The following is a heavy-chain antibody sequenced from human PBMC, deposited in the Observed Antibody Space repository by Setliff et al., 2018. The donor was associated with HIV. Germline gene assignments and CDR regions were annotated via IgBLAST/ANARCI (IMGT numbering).Heavy chain of an antibody. CDR1: GGSISTGGYY. V-gene: IGHV4-31*03. D-gene: IGHD2-21*02. CDR3: ARQGNIVVVTSFDY. Sequence: SETLSLTCTVSGGSISTGGYYWSWIRQHPGKGLEWIGYIYNSGGTYYNPSLKSRITMSVDTSKNQFSLRLNSVTAADTAVYYCARQGNIVVVTSFDYWGQGTLVTVSS. CDR2: IYNSGGT. J-gene: IGHJ4*02.